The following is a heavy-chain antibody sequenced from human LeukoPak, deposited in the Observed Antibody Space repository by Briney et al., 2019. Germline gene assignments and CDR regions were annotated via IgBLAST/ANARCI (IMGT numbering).Heavy chain of an antibody. CDR3: ARDSDSSGWYYYYGMDV. V-gene: IGHV3-33*01. D-gene: IGHD6-19*01. CDR1: GFTFSSYG. CDR2: IRFDGSNK. J-gene: IGHJ6*02. Sequence: GRSLRLSCAASGFTFSSYGMHLVRQAPGKGLEWVEVIRFDGSNKYYADSVKGRFTLSRDNSKNTPYLQMNSLRAEDTAVYYCARDSDSSGWYYYYGMDVWGQGTTVTVSS.